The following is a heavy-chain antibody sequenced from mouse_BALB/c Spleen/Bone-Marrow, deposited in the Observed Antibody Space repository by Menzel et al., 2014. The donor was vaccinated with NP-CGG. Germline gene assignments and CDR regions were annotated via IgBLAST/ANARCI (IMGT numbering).Heavy chain of an antibody. CDR2: ISGYYGDA. Sequence: QVQLQQSGAELVRPGVSVKISCKGSGYTFXDYAIHWVEQSHAKSLEWIGLISGYYGDAIYNQKFKGRATMTVDKSSSTAYMDLARLTSEDSAIYYCARSGKVRNAMDYWGQGTSVTVSS. J-gene: IGHJ4*01. CDR3: ARSGKVRNAMDY. V-gene: IGHV1S137*01. D-gene: IGHD2-14*01. CDR1: GYTFXDYA.